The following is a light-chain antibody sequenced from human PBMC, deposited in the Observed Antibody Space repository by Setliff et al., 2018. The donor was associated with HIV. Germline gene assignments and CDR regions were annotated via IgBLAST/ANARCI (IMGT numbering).Light chain of an antibody. CDR2: EVT. CDR3: CSYAGSSTYV. V-gene: IGLV2-23*02. Sequence: LTQPASVSGSPGQSITISCTGTSSDVGSYNFVSWFQQLPGKAPKLMIYEVTKRPSEVSNRFSGSKSGNTASLTISGLQAEDEADYYCCSYAGSSTYVFGTGTKVTVL. CDR1: SSDVGSYNF. J-gene: IGLJ1*01.